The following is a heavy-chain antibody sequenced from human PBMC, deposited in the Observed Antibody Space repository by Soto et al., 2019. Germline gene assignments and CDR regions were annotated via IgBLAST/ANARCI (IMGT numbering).Heavy chain of an antibody. CDR1: GFTFSSYA. V-gene: IGHV3-30-3*01. D-gene: IGHD2-21*02. J-gene: IGHJ4*02. Sequence: HPGGSLRLSCAASGFTFSSYAMHWVRQAPGKGLEWVAVISYDGSNKYYADSVKGRFTISRDNSKNTLYLQMNSLRAEDTAVYYCARASLLVVVTAPDYWGQGTLVTVSS. CDR3: ARASLLVVVTAPDY. CDR2: ISYDGSNK.